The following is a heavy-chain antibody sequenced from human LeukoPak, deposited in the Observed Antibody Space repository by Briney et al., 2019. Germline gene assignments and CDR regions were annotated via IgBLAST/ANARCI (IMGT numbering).Heavy chain of an antibody. Sequence: GGSLRLSCAASGFTVSSNYMSWVRQAPGKGLEWVSYITSSSSTIYYADSVKGRFTISRDNAKNSLYLQMNSLRAEDTAVYYCARERGGYYFDYWGQGTLVTVSS. CDR2: ITSSSSTI. V-gene: IGHV3-48*04. D-gene: IGHD2-15*01. CDR1: GFTVSSNY. J-gene: IGHJ4*02. CDR3: ARERGGYYFDY.